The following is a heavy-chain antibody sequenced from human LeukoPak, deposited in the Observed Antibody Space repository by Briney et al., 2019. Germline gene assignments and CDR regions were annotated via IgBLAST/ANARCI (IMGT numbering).Heavy chain of an antibody. V-gene: IGHV3-23*01. D-gene: IGHD3-9*01. Sequence: GGSLRLSCAASGFTFSSYAMSWVRQAPGKGLEWVSAISGSGGSTYYADSVKGRFTISRDNSKNTLYLQMNSLRAEDTAVYYCAKGYDILTGNYLDYWGQGTLVTVSS. CDR1: GFTFSSYA. CDR3: AKGYDILTGNYLDY. J-gene: IGHJ4*02. CDR2: ISGSGGST.